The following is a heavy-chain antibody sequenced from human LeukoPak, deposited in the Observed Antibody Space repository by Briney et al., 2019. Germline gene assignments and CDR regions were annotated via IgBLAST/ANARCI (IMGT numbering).Heavy chain of an antibody. V-gene: IGHV4-59*01. D-gene: IGHD6-13*01. CDR3: ARHGAIAAAGPYYYGMDV. CDR1: GASISSYY. Sequence: SETLSLTCTVSGASISSYYWSWIRQPPGKGLEWIGHIFYTGSSNYNPSLKSRVTISLDRSKNQFSLRLTSVTAADTAVYYCARHGAIAAAGPYYYGMDVWGQGTTVTVSS. CDR2: IFYTGSS. J-gene: IGHJ6*02.